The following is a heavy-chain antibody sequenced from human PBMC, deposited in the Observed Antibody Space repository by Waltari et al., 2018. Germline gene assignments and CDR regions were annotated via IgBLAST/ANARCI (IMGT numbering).Heavy chain of an antibody. V-gene: IGHV3-23*03. Sequence: EVQLLESGGALVQPGGPLRLSCAASGFSFTSYAMVWVRQAPGKGLEWVSIIYSGGSTYYADSVKGRFTVSRDNSKNTLYLEMHSLRTEDTAVYYCARTGRGNHYDSSDFQYWGQGTLVTVSS. CDR3: ARTGRGNHYDSSDFQY. CDR1: GFSFTSYA. CDR2: IYSGGST. J-gene: IGHJ1*01. D-gene: IGHD3-22*01.